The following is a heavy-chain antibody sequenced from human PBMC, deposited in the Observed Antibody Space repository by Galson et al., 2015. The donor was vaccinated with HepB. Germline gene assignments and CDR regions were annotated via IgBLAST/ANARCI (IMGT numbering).Heavy chain of an antibody. J-gene: IGHJ6*02. CDR1: GFTFSSTFSDYA. V-gene: IGHV3-30-3*01. Sequence: LRLSCAASGFTFSSTFSDYAMHWVRLAPGKGLEWVAVISGDGSDKYSSDSVRGRFIISRDKSRNTMYLQMNSLRVEETGVYYCARARKYYYSSGTSPEYFKYGMDVWGRGTTVTVAS. CDR3: ARARKYYYSSGTSPEYFKYGMDV. CDR2: ISGDGSDK. D-gene: IGHD3-10*01.